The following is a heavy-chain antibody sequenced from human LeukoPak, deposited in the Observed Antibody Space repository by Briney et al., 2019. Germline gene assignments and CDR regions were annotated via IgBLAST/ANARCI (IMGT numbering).Heavy chain of an antibody. V-gene: IGHV3-72*01. CDR1: GFSFSDHF. CDR3: VRNYNSFDC. CDR2: TTNKANSYTS. J-gene: IGHJ4*02. D-gene: IGHD5-24*01. Sequence: PGGSLRLSCAASGFSFSDHFMDWVRQAPGEGLEWVGRTTNKANSYTSEYAASVKGRFTISRDDSKNSLYLQMNSLKTEDTAVYFCVRNYNSFDCWGQGTLVTVSS.